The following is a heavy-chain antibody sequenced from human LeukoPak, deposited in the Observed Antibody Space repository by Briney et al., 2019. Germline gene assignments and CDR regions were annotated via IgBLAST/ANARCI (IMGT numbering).Heavy chain of an antibody. CDR2: IYTSGST. V-gene: IGHV4-61*02. CDR1: GGSISSGSYY. Sequence: PSETLSLTCTVSGGSISSGSYYWSWIRQPAGKGLEWIGRIYTSGSTNYNPSLKSRVTISVDTSKNQFSLKLSSVTAADTAVYYCAASSGWYFVGFDYWGQGTLVTVSS. CDR3: AASSGWYFVGFDY. J-gene: IGHJ4*02. D-gene: IGHD6-19*01.